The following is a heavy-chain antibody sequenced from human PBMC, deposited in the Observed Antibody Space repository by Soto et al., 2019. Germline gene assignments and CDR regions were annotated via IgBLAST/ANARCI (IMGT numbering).Heavy chain of an antibody. J-gene: IGHJ6*03. D-gene: IGHD2-2*01. Sequence: SETLSLTCTVSDDSITSGAYYWGLIRQPPGKGLEWIGTIQYRGSTYYNPSLKSRVTISVDTSKNQFSLKLSSVTAADTAVYYCARGGRGVVPAAMHERDGPHYYYYMDVWGKGTTVTVSS. CDR3: ARGGRGVVPAAMHERDGPHYYYYMDV. V-gene: IGHV4-39*07. CDR2: IQYRGST. CDR1: DDSITSGAYY.